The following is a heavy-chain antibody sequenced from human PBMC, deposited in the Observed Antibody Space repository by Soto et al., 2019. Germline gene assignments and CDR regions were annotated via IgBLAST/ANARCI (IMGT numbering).Heavy chain of an antibody. V-gene: IGHV3-21*01. D-gene: IGHD4-17*01. CDR2: ISSSSSYI. Sequence: PGGSLRLSCAASGFTFSSYSMNWVRQAPGRGLEWVSSISSSSSYIYYADSVKGRLTISRDNAKNSLYLQMNSLRAEDTAVYYCARVDTVTTPGRYYYYYGMDVWGQGTTVTVPS. CDR3: ARVDTVTTPGRYYYYYGMDV. CDR1: GFTFSSYS. J-gene: IGHJ6*02.